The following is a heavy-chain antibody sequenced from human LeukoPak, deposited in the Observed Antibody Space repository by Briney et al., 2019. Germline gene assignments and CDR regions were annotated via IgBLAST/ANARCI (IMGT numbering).Heavy chain of an antibody. J-gene: IGHJ4*02. CDR1: GGSFSGYY. D-gene: IGHD6-19*01. Sequence: SETLSLTCAVYGGSFSGYYWSWIRQPPGKGLEWIGEINHSGSTNYNPSLKSRVTISVDTSKNQFSLKLGSVTAADTAVYYCARAVNSSGCDYWGQGTLVTVSS. CDR2: INHSGST. CDR3: ARAVNSSGCDY. V-gene: IGHV4-34*01.